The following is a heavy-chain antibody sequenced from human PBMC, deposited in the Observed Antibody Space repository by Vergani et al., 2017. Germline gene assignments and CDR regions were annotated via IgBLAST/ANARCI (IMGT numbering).Heavy chain of an antibody. Sequence: QMQLQESGPGLVKASETLSLPCTVSGDSIISRSYYWGWLRQPPGKGLEWIGSIYNSGNGDSSSSLKSRVTISADTSKNQFSLRLTSVTAADTAVYYCASGKYYSDSTSHFRGRYFDVWGRGTLVTVPS. CDR3: ASGKYYSDSTSHFRGRYFDV. J-gene: IGHJ2*01. D-gene: IGHD3-16*01. CDR1: GDSIISRSYY. V-gene: IGHV4-39*01. CDR2: IYNSGNG.